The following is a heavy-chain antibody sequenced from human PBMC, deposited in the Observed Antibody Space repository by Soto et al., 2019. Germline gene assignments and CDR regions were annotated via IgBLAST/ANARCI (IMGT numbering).Heavy chain of an antibody. D-gene: IGHD3-10*01. J-gene: IGHJ5*02. CDR2: IIPSVGTA. Sequence: QVQLVQTGAEVKKPGSSVKVSCKASGGTFSSYAISWVRQAPGQGLEWMGGIIPSVGTANYAQKFQGRVTITADESTSSDYMEFSSLRSEDTAVDYCARLYGSGGPHQFDRWGQGSLVTVSS. CDR1: GGTFSSYA. CDR3: ARLYGSGGPHQFDR. V-gene: IGHV1-69*01.